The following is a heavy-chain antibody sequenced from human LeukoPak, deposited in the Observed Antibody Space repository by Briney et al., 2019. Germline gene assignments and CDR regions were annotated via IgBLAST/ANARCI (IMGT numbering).Heavy chain of an antibody. J-gene: IGHJ4*02. Sequence: SETLSLTCAVYGGSFSGYYWSWIRQPPGKGLEWIGEINHSGSTNYNPSLKSRVTISVDTSKNQFSLKLSSVTAADTAVYYCARGQSRGRWLQSWGQGTLVTVSS. D-gene: IGHD5-24*01. CDR3: ARGQSRGRWLQS. CDR2: INHSGST. V-gene: IGHV4-34*01. CDR1: GGSFSGYY.